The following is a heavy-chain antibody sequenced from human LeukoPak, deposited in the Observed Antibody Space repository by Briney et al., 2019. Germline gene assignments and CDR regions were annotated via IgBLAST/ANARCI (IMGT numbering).Heavy chain of an antibody. D-gene: IGHD3-10*01. CDR3: AREEVRGVSGY. CDR2: IIPILGIA. V-gene: IGHV1-69*04. J-gene: IGHJ4*02. CDR1: GGTFSSYA. Sequence: ASVKVSCEASGGTFSSYAISWVRQAPGQGLEWMGRIIPILGIANYAQKFQGRVTIIADKSTSTAYMELGSLRSEDTAVYYCAREEVRGVSGYWGQGTLVTVSS.